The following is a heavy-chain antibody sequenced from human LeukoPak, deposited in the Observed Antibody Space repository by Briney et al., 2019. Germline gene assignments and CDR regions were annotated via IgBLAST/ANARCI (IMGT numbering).Heavy chain of an antibody. CDR1: GFTFSDHY. Sequence: PGGSLRLSCAASGFTFSDHYMDWVRQAPGKGLEWVGRTRNKANSYTTEYAASVKGRFTISRDDSKNSLYLQMNSLKTEDTAVYYCARARGGAAAVFDYWGQGTLVTVSS. CDR2: TRNKANSYTT. D-gene: IGHD6-13*01. CDR3: ARARGGAAAVFDY. V-gene: IGHV3-72*01. J-gene: IGHJ4*02.